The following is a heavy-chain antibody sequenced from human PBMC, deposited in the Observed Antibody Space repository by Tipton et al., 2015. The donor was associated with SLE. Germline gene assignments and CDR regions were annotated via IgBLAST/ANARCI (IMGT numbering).Heavy chain of an antibody. CDR2: IYYSGST. D-gene: IGHD3-3*01. CDR3: ARAPRITILGVAHDACDT. J-gene: IGHJ3*02. Sequence: TLSLTFTVSGGSISSHYWSWIRQPPGKGLEWIGYIYYSGSTNYNPSLKSRVTISEDASKNQVSLKLSSVTAADTAVYYCARAPRITILGVAHDACDTGGQGTMATASS. CDR1: GGSISSHY. V-gene: IGHV4-59*11.